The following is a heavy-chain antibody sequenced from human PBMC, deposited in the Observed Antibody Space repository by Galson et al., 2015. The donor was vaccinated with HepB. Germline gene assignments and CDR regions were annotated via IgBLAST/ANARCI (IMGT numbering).Heavy chain of an antibody. CDR1: GYTFTGYY. D-gene: IGHD6-19*01. J-gene: IGHJ4*02. V-gene: IGHV1-2*02. Sequence: SVKVSCKASGYTFTGYYMHWVRQAPGQGLERMGWINPNSGDTKYAQKFQGRVTMTRDTSISTAYMELSRLRSDDTAVYYCASDTSGWFRQFDNWGQGTLVTVSS. CDR3: ASDTSGWFRQFDN. CDR2: INPNSGDT.